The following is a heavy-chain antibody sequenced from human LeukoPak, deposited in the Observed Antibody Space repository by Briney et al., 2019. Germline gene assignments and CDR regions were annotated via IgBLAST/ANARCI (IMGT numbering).Heavy chain of an antibody. J-gene: IGHJ4*02. V-gene: IGHV5-10-1*01. D-gene: IGHD3-9*01. CDR2: IDPSDSYT. CDR1: GYSFTSYW. CDR3: AGMFSTGLQPAGFDY. Sequence: GESLRISCKGSGYSFTSYWISWVRQMPGKGLEWMGRIDPSDSYTNYSPSFQGHVTISADKSISTAYLQWSSLKASDTAMYYCAGMFSTGLQPAGFDYWGQGTLVTVSS.